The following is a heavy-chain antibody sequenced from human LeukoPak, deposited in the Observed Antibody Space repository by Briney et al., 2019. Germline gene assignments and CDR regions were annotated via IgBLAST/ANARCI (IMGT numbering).Heavy chain of an antibody. V-gene: IGHV4-30-2*01. J-gene: IGHJ4*02. D-gene: IGHD6-13*01. Sequence: KASETLSLTCSVSGGSVSSGGYYWNWIRQPPGKGLEWIGFIYHTGNTDYNPSLKSRVTISIDKSKNQFSLNLTSVTAADTAIYYCANSIIAAEATRFFDYWGQGALVTVSS. CDR3: ANSIIAAEATRFFDY. CDR1: GGSVSSGGYY. CDR2: IYHTGNT.